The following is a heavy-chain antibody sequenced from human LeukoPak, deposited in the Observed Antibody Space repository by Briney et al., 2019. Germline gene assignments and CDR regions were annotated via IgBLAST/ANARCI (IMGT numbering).Heavy chain of an antibody. CDR2: INWSGGST. CDR3: ARAAITSPFYFDY. Sequence: GGSLRLSCTASGFAFDEHGMSWVRQVPGKGLEWVSGINWSGGSTGYADPLRGRFTISRDNAKNSLYLQMDSLRAEDTALYYCARAAITSPFYFDYWGQGTLVTVSS. CDR1: GFAFDEHG. J-gene: IGHJ4*02. D-gene: IGHD2-2*01. V-gene: IGHV3-20*04.